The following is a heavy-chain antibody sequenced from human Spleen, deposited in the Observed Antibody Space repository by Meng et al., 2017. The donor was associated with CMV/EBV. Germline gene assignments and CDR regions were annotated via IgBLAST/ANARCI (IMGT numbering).Heavy chain of an antibody. V-gene: IGHV4-59*02. CDR3: ARGLYGPGSYSPPGY. D-gene: IGHD3-10*01. J-gene: IGHJ4*02. CDR2: VYYTGDT. CDR1: GGSVGSYY. Sequence: SETLSLTCSVSGGSVGSYYWSWIRQPPGKGLEWIGYVYYTGDTNYNPSLKSRVTISADTSKNQFSLKLSSVTAADTAVYYCARGLYGPGSYSPPGYWGQGTLVTVSS.